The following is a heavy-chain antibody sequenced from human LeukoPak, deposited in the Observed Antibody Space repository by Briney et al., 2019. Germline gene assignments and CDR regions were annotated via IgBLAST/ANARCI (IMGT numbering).Heavy chain of an antibody. Sequence: SETLSLTCTVSNGSISSYYWSWIRQPPGKGLEWIGYIYYSGNANYNPSLKSRVTISVDTSKNQFSLKLSSVTAADTAVYYCARGYCSSTSCYRSYYYMDVWGKGTTVTVSS. CDR3: ARGYCSSTSCYRSYYYMDV. V-gene: IGHV4-59*01. J-gene: IGHJ6*03. CDR2: IYYSGNA. CDR1: NGSISSYY. D-gene: IGHD2-2*02.